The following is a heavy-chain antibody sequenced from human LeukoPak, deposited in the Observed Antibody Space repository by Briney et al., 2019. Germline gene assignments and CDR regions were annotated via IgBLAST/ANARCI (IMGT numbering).Heavy chain of an antibody. J-gene: IGHJ4*02. CDR3: ASRYCSSTSCYMMALNFDY. Sequence: SETLSLTCTVSGGSISSNSYYWGWIRQPPGKGLEWIGSIYYSGSTYYNPSLKSRVTISVDTSRNQFFLNLSSVTAADTAVYYCASRYCSSTSCYMMALNFDYWGQGTLVTVSS. CDR2: IYYSGST. CDR1: GGSISSNSYY. D-gene: IGHD2-2*02. V-gene: IGHV4-39*01.